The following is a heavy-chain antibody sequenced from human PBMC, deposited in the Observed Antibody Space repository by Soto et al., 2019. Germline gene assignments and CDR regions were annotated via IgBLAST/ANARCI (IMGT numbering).Heavy chain of an antibody. J-gene: IGHJ4*02. CDR3: ALRLGLRVFDF. V-gene: IGHV2-5*01. CDR2: IYWNDDK. CDR1: GFSLSTSGVG. D-gene: IGHD6-13*01. Sequence: QITLKESGPTLVKPTQTLTLTCTFSGFSLSTSGVGVGWIRQPPGKALEWLALIYWNDDKRSSPSLRSRLTITKDTSKNQVVLTMTNMDPVDTATYYCALRLGLRVFDFWGQGTLVTVSS.